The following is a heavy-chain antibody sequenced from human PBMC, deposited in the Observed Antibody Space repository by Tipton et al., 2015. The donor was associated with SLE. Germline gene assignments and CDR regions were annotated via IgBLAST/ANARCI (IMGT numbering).Heavy chain of an antibody. CDR1: GYSISSSSYY. CDR3: ASPMAGY. J-gene: IGHJ4*02. CDR2: IYYSGST. Sequence: TLSLTCTVSGYSISSSSYYWGWIRQPPGKGLEWIGSIYYSGSTYYNPSLKSRVTISVDTSKNQFSLKLSSVTAADTAVYYCASPMAGYWGQGTLVTVSS. D-gene: IGHD5-24*01. V-gene: IGHV4-39*07.